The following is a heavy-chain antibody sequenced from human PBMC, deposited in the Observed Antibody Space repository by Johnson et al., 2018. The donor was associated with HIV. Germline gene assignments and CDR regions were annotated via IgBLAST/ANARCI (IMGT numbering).Heavy chain of an antibody. CDR3: ARDLRSGNRREAFDI. Sequence: VQLVESGGGLVKPGGSLRLSCAASGFTFTSYTMHWVRQAPGKGPDWVAMISHDGTNENYADSVKGRFTISRDNSKNTVYLQMSSLRPEDTAVYYCARDLRSGNRREAFDIWGQGTMVTVSS. D-gene: IGHD1-14*01. V-gene: IGHV3-30*04. CDR1: GFTFTSYT. CDR2: ISHDGTNE. J-gene: IGHJ3*02.